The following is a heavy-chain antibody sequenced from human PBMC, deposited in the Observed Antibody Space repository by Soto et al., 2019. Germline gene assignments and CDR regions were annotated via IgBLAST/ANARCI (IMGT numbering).Heavy chain of an antibody. J-gene: IGHJ4*02. V-gene: IGHV6-1*01. CDR3: ARGRDSSSWYVFLGRYYFDY. CDR1: GDSVSSNSAA. CDR2: TYYRSKWYN. Sequence: QVQLQQSGPGLVKPSQTLSLTCAISGDSVSSNSAAWNWIRQSPSRGLEWLGRTYYRSKWYNDYELSVKSRIAITPDTSKNQFSLQLNSVTREDTAVYYCARGRDSSSWYVFLGRYYFDYWGQGTLVTVSS. D-gene: IGHD6-13*01.